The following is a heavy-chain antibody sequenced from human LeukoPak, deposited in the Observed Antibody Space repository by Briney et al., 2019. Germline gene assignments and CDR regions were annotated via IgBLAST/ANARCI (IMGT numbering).Heavy chain of an antibody. V-gene: IGHV4-30-2*01. D-gene: IGHD4-11*01. CDR1: GGSIGSGLYS. CDR3: ARDGSNWSNDYYHGVDV. Sequence: SETLSLTCDVSGGSIGSGLYSWNWIRQPPGKGLEWIGYIYHSGSTYYNPSLYSRITISVDRSKNQFSLKLNSITAADTAVYYCARDGSNWSNDYYHGVDVWGQGTTVTVSS. CDR2: IYHSGST. J-gene: IGHJ6*02.